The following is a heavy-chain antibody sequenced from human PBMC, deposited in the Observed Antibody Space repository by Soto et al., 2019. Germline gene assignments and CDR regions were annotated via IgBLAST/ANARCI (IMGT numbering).Heavy chain of an antibody. Sequence: QVQLVQSGAEVKKPGASVKVSCKASGYTFTGYYMHWVRQAPGQGLEWMGWINPNSGGTNYAQKFQGWVTMTRDTSINTAYMELSRLRSDDTAVYYCASDIHYDYVWDRGAFDIWGQGTMVTVSS. D-gene: IGHD3-16*01. CDR2: INPNSGGT. J-gene: IGHJ3*02. CDR3: ASDIHYDYVWDRGAFDI. CDR1: GYTFTGYY. V-gene: IGHV1-2*04.